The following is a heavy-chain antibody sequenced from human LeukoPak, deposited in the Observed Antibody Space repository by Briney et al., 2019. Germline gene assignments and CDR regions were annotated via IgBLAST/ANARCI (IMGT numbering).Heavy chain of an antibody. V-gene: IGHV4-59*12. D-gene: IGHD6-19*01. J-gene: IGHJ4*02. CDR3: ASYGRIAVAVDY. CDR1: GDSINNFY. CDR2: IYYSGST. Sequence: SETLSLTCTVSGDSINNFYWSWIRQPPGKGLEWIGYIYYSGSTSYNPSLKSRVTISVDTSKDQFSLKLSSVTAADTAVYYCASYGRIAVAVDYWGQGTLVTVSS.